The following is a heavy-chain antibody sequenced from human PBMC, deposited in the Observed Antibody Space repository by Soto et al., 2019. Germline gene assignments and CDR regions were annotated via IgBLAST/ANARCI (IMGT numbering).Heavy chain of an antibody. CDR1: GFSLPTYG. CDR3: TTDKNVQVYDAFDI. CDR2: IWHDGDVK. D-gene: IGHD2-8*01. V-gene: IGHV3-33*01. J-gene: IGHJ3*02. Sequence: PGGALRLSFEEDGFSLPTYGVHWVRPAPGWGLEWVAVIWHDGDVKDYADSVKGRFTISRDDSKNTLYLQMNSLKTEDTAVYYCTTDKNVQVYDAFDIWGQGTMVTVSS.